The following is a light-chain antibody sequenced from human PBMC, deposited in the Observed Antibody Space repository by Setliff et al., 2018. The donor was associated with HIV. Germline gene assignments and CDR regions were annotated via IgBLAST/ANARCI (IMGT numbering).Light chain of an antibody. CDR2: EVS. J-gene: IGLJ1*01. CDR1: SSDVGGYNY. V-gene: IGLV2-14*01. CDR3: TSYTSSYTLV. Sequence: QSVLTQPASVSGSPGQSITISCTGTSSDVGGYNYVSWYQQHPGKAPKVMIYEVSNRPSGVSNRLSGSKSGNTASLTISGLQAEDEADYHCTSYTSSYTLVFGTGTKVTVL.